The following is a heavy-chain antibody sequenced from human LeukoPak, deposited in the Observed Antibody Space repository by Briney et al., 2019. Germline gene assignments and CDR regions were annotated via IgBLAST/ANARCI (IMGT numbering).Heavy chain of an antibody. CDR2: IYYSGST. CDR3: ARRVYSGDWFDP. D-gene: IGHD2-15*01. CDR1: GGSISSYY. Sequence: SETLSLTCTVSGGSISSYYWSWIWQPPGKGLEWIGYIYYSGSTNYNPSLKSRVTISVDTSKNQFSLKLSSVTAADTAVYYCARRVYSGDWFDPWGQGTLVTVSS. J-gene: IGHJ5*02. V-gene: IGHV4-59*01.